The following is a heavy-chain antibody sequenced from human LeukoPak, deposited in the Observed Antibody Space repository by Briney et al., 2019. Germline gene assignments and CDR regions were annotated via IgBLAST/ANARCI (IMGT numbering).Heavy chain of an antibody. J-gene: IGHJ1*01. D-gene: IGHD5-24*01. CDR3: ARLREMATGHFQH. CDR2: INPNSGGT. Sequence: ASVTVSCTASGYTFTGYYMHWVRQAPGQGLEWMGWINPNSGGTNYAQKFQGRVTMTRDTSISTAYMELSRLRSDDTAVYYCARLREMATGHFQHWGQGTLVTVSS. CDR1: GYTFTGYY. V-gene: IGHV1-2*02.